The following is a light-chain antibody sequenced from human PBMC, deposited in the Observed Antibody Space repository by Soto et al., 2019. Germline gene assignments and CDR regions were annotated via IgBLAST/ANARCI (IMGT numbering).Light chain of an antibody. V-gene: IGKV1-5*01. CDR3: QQYNSYPSS. CDR2: DAS. Sequence: DIQMTQSPSTLSASVGDRVTITCRASQSISSWLAWYQQKPGKAPKLLIYDASSLESGVPSRFSGSGSGTEFTLTISSLQPDDFATYCCQQYNSYPSSFGQGTKVEIK. J-gene: IGKJ1*01. CDR1: QSISSW.